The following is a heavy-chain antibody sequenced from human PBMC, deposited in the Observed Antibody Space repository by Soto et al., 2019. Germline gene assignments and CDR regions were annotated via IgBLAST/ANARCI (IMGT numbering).Heavy chain of an antibody. J-gene: IGHJ5*02. V-gene: IGHV4-39*01. CDR2: IYYSGST. CDR3: SRLCHYDILPGLKGWFDP. CDR1: GGSISSSSYY. Sequence: SETLSLTXTVSGGSISSSSYYWGWKSKHPGKGLEWIGSIYYSGSTYYNPSLKSRVTISVDTSKNQFSLKLSSVTAADTAVYYFSRLCHYDILPGLKGWFDPWGQGTLVTVSS. D-gene: IGHD3-9*01.